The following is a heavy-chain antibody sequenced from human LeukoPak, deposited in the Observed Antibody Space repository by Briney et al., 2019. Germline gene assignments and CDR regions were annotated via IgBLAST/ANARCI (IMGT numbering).Heavy chain of an antibody. CDR2: ISYDGSNK. CDR3: ARDEKGLFDP. V-gene: IGHV3-30-3*01. CDR1: GFTFSSYA. J-gene: IGHJ5*02. Sequence: GGSLRLSCAASGFTFSSYAMHWVRQAPGKGLEWVAVISYDGSNKYYADSVKGRFTISRDNSKNTLYLQMNSLRAEDTAVYYCARDEKGLFDPWGQGTLVTVSS.